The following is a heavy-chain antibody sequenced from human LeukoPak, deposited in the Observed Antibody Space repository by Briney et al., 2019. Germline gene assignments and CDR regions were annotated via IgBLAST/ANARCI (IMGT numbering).Heavy chain of an antibody. CDR2: IWSDGGNK. CDR1: EFTFSSYG. V-gene: IGHV3-33*01. J-gene: IGHJ4*02. CDR3: ARGYYDSSAYLFDY. D-gene: IGHD3-22*01. Sequence: GGSLRLSCAASEFTFSSYGMHWVRQAPGKGLEWVAVIWSDGGNKFYADPVKGRFTISRDNSKNTLYLQMNSLRAEDTAVYYCARGYYDSSAYLFDYWGQGTLVTVSS.